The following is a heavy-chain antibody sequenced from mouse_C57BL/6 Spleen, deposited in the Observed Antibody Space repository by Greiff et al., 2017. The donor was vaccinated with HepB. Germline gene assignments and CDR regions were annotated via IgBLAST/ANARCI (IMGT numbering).Heavy chain of an antibody. J-gene: IGHJ1*03. V-gene: IGHV1-82*01. CDR2: IYPGDGDT. D-gene: IGHD2-4*01. CDR3: ARGDYDDGFDV. Sequence: QVQLQQSGPELVKPGASVKISCKASGYAFSSSWMNWVKQRPGKGLEWIGRIYPGDGDTNYNGKFKGKATLTADKSSSTAYMQLSSLTSEDSAVYFCARGDYDDGFDVWGTGTSVTVSS. CDR1: GYAFSSSW.